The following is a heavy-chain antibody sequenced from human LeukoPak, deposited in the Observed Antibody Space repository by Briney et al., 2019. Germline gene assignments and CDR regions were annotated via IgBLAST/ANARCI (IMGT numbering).Heavy chain of an antibody. V-gene: IGHV3-23*01. CDR3: AKDLGYGDYETDY. J-gene: IGHJ4*02. D-gene: IGHD4-17*01. Sequence: GGSLRLSCAASGFTFSSYGMSWVRQAPGKGLEWVSAISGSGGSTYYADAVKGRFTISRDNSKNTLYLQMNSLRAEDTAVYYCAKDLGYGDYETDYWGQGTLVTVSS. CDR2: ISGSGGST. CDR1: GFTFSSYG.